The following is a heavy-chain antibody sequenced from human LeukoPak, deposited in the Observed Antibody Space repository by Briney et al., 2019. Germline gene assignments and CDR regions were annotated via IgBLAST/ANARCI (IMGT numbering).Heavy chain of an antibody. CDR1: GGSISSYY. J-gene: IGHJ6*03. D-gene: IGHD5-18*01. Sequence: SETLSLTCTVSGGSISSYYWSWIRQPPGKGLEWIGYIYYSGSTNYNPSLKSRVTISVDTSKNQFSLKLSSVTAADTAVYYCARRVEGYSYGFDFMDYYYMDVWGKGTTVTISS. CDR2: IYYSGST. CDR3: ARRVEGYSYGFDFMDYYYMDV. V-gene: IGHV4-59*01.